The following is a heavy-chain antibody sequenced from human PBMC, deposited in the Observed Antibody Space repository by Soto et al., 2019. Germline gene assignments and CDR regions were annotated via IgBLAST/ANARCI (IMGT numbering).Heavy chain of an antibody. CDR3: ARAPASYCGGDCFSMDY. J-gene: IGHJ4*02. V-gene: IGHV3-21*02. Sequence: EVQLVESGGGLVEPGGSPRLSCEASGFPFSSYAMNWVRQAPGKGLEWVSSISTSSGYIYFADSLRGRFTVSRDNAQNSLYLQMNSLTAEDTAVYYCARAPASYCGGDCFSMDYWGQGTLVIVSS. D-gene: IGHD2-21*02. CDR1: GFPFSSYA. CDR2: ISTSSGYI.